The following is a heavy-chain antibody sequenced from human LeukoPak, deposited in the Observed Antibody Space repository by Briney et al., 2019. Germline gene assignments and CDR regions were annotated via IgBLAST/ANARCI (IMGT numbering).Heavy chain of an antibody. Sequence: SETLSLTCSVSGDSISTSSYYWSWIRQPPGKGLVWIGYISYSGSTIYNPSLKSRVTISLDTSKNQFSLELTSVTAADTAVYYCAADYDSTGYIDYWGQGTLVTVSS. D-gene: IGHD3-22*01. CDR3: AADYDSTGYIDY. V-gene: IGHV4-61*01. CDR1: GDSISTSSYY. CDR2: ISYSGST. J-gene: IGHJ4*02.